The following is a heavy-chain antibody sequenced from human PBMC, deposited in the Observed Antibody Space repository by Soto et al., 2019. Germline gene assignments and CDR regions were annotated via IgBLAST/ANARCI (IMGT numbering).Heavy chain of an antibody. V-gene: IGHV2-5*08. J-gene: IGHJ4*02. CDR3: AHRPQYSDGSYYGPFDY. D-gene: IGHD1-26*01. CDR2: IYWDDDK. CDR1: GFSLSTSGMC. Sequence: SGPTLVNPTQTLTLTCTFSGFSLSTSGMCVSWIRQPPGKALEWLALIYWDDDKRHSPSLKSRLTITKDTSKNQVVLTMTNMDPVDTATYYCAHRPQYSDGSYYGPFDYWGQGTLVTVSS.